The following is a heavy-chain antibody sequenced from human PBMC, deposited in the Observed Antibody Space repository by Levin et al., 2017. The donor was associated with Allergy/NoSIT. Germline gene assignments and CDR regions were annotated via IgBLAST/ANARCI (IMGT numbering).Heavy chain of an antibody. J-gene: IGHJ6*03. Sequence: GGSLRLSCAASGFTFSSYGMHWVRQAPGKGLEWVAVISYDGSNKYYADSVKGRFTISRDNSKNTLYLQMNSLRAEDTAVYYCAKDCEGGVRPYDYYYMDVWGKGTTVTVSS. D-gene: IGHD2-8*01. CDR1: GFTFSSYG. CDR3: AKDCEGGVRPYDYYYMDV. CDR2: ISYDGSNK. V-gene: IGHV3-30*18.